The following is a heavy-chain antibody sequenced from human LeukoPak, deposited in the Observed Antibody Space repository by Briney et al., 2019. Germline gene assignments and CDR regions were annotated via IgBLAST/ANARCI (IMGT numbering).Heavy chain of an antibody. Sequence: SETLSLTCTVSGGSISSYYWSWIRQPPGEGLEWIGYIYYSGSTNYNPSLKSRVTISVDTSKNQFSLKLSSVTAADTAVYYCARDRGDYSYWGQGTLVTVSS. V-gene: IGHV4-59*01. CDR3: ARDRGDYSY. D-gene: IGHD4-11*01. CDR2: IYYSGST. J-gene: IGHJ4*02. CDR1: GGSISSYY.